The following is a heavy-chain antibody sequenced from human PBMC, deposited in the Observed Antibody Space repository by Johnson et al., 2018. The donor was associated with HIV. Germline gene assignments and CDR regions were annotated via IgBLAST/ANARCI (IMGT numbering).Heavy chain of an antibody. CDR3: AKGGIDAFDI. J-gene: IGHJ3*02. Sequence: VQLVESGGGLVQPGGSLRLSCAASGFTVSSNYMSWVRQAPGKGLEWVSVIYSGGTTYYADSLKGRFTVSRDNAKNSLSLQMNSLRAEDTAVYYCAKGGIDAFDIWGQGTMVTVSS. D-gene: IGHD6-25*01. CDR1: GFTVSSNY. CDR2: IYSGGTT. V-gene: IGHV3-66*02.